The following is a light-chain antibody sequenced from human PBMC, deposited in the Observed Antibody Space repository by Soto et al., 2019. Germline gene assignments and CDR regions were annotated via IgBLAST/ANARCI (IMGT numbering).Light chain of an antibody. CDR3: SSYTTSNTRQIV. Sequence: QSALTQPASVSESPGQSITISCTGTSSDVGGYNYVSWYQHHPGKAPKLLIYDVSNRPSGISNRFSGSKSDNTASLTISGLQPEDEADYYCSSYTTSNTRQIVFGTGTKVT. CDR1: SSDVGGYNY. V-gene: IGLV2-14*03. CDR2: DVS. J-gene: IGLJ1*01.